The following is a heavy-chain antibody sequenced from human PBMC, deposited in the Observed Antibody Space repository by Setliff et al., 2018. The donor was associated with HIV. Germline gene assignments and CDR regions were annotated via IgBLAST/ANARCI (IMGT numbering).Heavy chain of an antibody. CDR1: GYTFTSYY. D-gene: IGHD3-22*01. CDR2: MNPNSGNT. V-gene: IGHV1-8*02. J-gene: IGHJ4*02. CDR3: ARGGRNMGYYDSSGYYFDY. Sequence: ASVKVSCKASGYTFTSYYMHWVRQATGQGLEWMGWMNPNSGNTGYAQKFQGRVTMTRNTSISTAYMELSSLRSEDTAVYYCARGGRNMGYYDSSGYYFDYWGQGTLVTVSS.